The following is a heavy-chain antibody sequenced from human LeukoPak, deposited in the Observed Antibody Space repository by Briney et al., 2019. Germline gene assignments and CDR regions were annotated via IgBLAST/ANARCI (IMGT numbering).Heavy chain of an antibody. V-gene: IGHV1-69*06. Sequence: SVKVSCKASGGTFSSYAISWVRQAPGQGLEWMGGIIPIFGTANYAQKFQGRVTITADKSTSTAYMELSSLRSEDTAVYYCAKHSSGWYYLDYWGQGTLVTVSS. CDR3: AKHSSGWYYLDY. J-gene: IGHJ4*02. CDR1: GGTFSSYA. CDR2: IIPIFGTA. D-gene: IGHD6-19*01.